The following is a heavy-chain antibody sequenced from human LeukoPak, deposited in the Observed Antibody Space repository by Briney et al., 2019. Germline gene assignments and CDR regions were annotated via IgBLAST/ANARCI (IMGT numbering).Heavy chain of an antibody. V-gene: IGHV4-31*03. D-gene: IGHD4-17*01. CDR1: GGSISSGAYY. CDR2: IHYSGST. Sequence: SQTLSLTCTVSGGSISSGAYYCSWIRQHPGKGLEWIGYIHYSGSTYYNPSLKSRVTISVDTSKNQFSLNLTSVTAADTAVYYCARSSTVTTSLFDYWGQGTLVTVSS. CDR3: ARSSTVTTSLFDY. J-gene: IGHJ4*02.